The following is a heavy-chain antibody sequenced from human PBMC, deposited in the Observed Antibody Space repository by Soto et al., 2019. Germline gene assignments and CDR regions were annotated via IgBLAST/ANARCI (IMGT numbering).Heavy chain of an antibody. V-gene: IGHV1-3*01. J-gene: IGHJ3*02. CDR3: ARDTETLGPRANDALDI. D-gene: IGHD3-3*02. Sequence: ASVKVSCKATGYTFSAYTMNWVRQAPGQSLEWMGWINAGSGNTKYSQNFQGRVSITRDTSASTVYMELTGLTSEDTAVYYCARDTETLGPRANDALDIWGQGTMDTVSS. CDR1: GYTFSAYT. CDR2: INAGSGNT.